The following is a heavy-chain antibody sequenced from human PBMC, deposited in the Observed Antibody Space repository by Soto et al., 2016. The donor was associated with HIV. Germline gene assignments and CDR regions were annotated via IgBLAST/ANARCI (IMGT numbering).Heavy chain of an antibody. Sequence: VQLVESGGGVVQPGRSLRLSCAASGFTFSSYAMHWVRQAPGKGLEWVAVISYDGSNKYYADSVKGRFTISRDNSKNTLYLQMNSLRAEDTAVYYCARDDQDITMVRGANYYYGMDVWGQGDHGSPVSS. V-gene: IGHV3-30*04. CDR1: GFTFSSYA. CDR2: ISYDGSNK. CDR3: ARDDQDITMVRGANYYYGMDV. D-gene: IGHD3-10*01. J-gene: IGHJ6*02.